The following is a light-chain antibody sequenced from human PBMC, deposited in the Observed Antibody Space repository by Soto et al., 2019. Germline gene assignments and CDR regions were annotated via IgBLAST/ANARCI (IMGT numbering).Light chain of an antibody. CDR3: SSYAGSSNV. Sequence: QSVLTQPPSSSGTPGRSVAISWTGTSSSVGGYNYVSWYQQHPGKAPKLMIYEVNKLPSGVPDRFSGSKSGNTASLTVSGLQAEDEADYYCSSYAGSSNVFGTGTKVTV. J-gene: IGLJ1*01. CDR1: SSSVGGYNY. CDR2: EVN. V-gene: IGLV2-8*01.